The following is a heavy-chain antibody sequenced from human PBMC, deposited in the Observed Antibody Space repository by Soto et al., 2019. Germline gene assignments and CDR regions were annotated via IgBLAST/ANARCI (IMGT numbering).Heavy chain of an antibody. J-gene: IGHJ6*02. CDR2: INPSGGST. CDR3: WSESFPSNTYPGGMDV. Sequence: ASVKVSCKASGYTFTSYYMHWVRQAPGQGLEWMGIINPSGGSTSYAQKFQGRVTMTREQSTSTVYMELSILRAEDTAVYYSWSESFPSNTYPGGMDVWGQGTTVTVSS. D-gene: IGHD1-26*01. CDR1: GYTFTSYY. V-gene: IGHV1-46*01.